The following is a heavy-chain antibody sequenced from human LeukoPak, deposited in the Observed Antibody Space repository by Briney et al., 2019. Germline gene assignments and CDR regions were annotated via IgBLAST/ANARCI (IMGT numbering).Heavy chain of an antibody. Sequence: PGGSLRLSCAASGFTFSSYSMNWVRQAPGKGLEWVSSISSSSSYIYYADSVKGRFTISRDNAKNSLYLQMNSLRAEDTAVYYCARDQTSTYGSGSSGDYWGQGTLVTVSS. V-gene: IGHV3-21*01. CDR2: ISSSSSYI. D-gene: IGHD3-10*01. CDR1: GFTFSSYS. J-gene: IGHJ4*02. CDR3: ARDQTSTYGSGSSGDY.